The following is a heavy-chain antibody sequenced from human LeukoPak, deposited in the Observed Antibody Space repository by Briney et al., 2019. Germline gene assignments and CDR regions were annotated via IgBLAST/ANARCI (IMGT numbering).Heavy chain of an antibody. D-gene: IGHD2-2*01. CDR1: GFTFSDAW. CDR2: IKSKTDGGKT. V-gene: IGHV3-15*01. J-gene: IGHJ4*02. Sequence: SGGSLRLSCAASGFTFSDAWMTWVRQAPGKGLEWVGRIKSKTDGGKTDYAAPVKGRFTISRDDSRNTLYLQMNSLKTEDTAVYYCTTPAAAQFKDWGQGTLVTVSS. CDR3: TTPAAAQFKD.